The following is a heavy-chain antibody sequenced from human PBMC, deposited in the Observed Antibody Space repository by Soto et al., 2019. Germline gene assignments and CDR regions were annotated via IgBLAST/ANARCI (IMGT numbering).Heavy chain of an antibody. CDR1: GGSISSYY. V-gene: IGHV4-59*01. CDR3: ARGGGPFMNSVTNPFDY. CDR2: IYYSGST. D-gene: IGHD4-17*01. J-gene: IGHJ4*02. Sequence: PSETQSLTCTVSGGSISSYYGSWIRQPPGKGLEWIGYIYYSGSTNYNPSLKSRVTISVDTSKNTLYLQMDSLRTEDTAVYYCARGGGPFMNSVTNPFDYWGQGTLVTVSS.